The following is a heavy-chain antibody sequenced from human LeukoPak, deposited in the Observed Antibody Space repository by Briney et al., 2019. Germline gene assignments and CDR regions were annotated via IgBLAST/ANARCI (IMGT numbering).Heavy chain of an antibody. J-gene: IGHJ4*02. Sequence: GGSLRLSCAASGFTFSGYWMSWVRQAPGKGLEWVANINKDGSERYNVDSVKGRFTISRDNAKNSLYLQMNSLTADDTAVYYCARYSSGYDLDYWGQGTLVTVSS. V-gene: IGHV3-7*03. CDR1: GFTFSGYW. CDR2: INKDGSER. CDR3: ARYSSGYDLDY. D-gene: IGHD5-18*01.